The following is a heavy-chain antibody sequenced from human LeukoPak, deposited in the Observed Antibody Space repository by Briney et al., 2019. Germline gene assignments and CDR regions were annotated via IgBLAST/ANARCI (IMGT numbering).Heavy chain of an antibody. CDR3: ARDYGGSSGWFDP. V-gene: IGHV1-8*01. CDR1: GYTFTSYD. Sequence: ASVKVSCKASGYTFTSYDINWVRQATGQGLEWMGWMSPNSDNTGYAQKFQGRVTFTRDTSISTAYMELRSLTSEDTAVYYCARDYGGSSGWFDPWGQGTLVTVSS. D-gene: IGHD4-23*01. CDR2: MSPNSDNT. J-gene: IGHJ5*02.